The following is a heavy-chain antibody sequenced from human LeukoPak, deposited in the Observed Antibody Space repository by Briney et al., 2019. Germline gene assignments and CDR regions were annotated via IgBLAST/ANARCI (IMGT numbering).Heavy chain of an antibody. CDR1: GFTFNNAW. Sequence: GGSLRLSCAASGFTFNNAWMNWVRQAPGKGLEWVGRIKSKNVGGTTDYAAPVKGRFTISRDDSKNTVYLQTNSLKIEDTAVYYCTSHAAFDPWGQGTLVTVSS. J-gene: IGHJ5*02. V-gene: IGHV3-15*01. CDR2: IKSKNVGGTT. CDR3: TSHAAFDP.